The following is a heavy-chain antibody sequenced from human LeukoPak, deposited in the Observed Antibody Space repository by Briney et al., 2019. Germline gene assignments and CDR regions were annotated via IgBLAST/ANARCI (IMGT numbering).Heavy chain of an antibody. Sequence: PGGALRLSCAASGFTFSDEYMSWIRQAPRKGLEWVSYTSNSGTYTNYADTVRGRFTISRDNAKHSLYLQMNSLRAEDTAVYYCARSRGAGPGAYFDYWGQGTLVTVSS. V-gene: IGHV3-11*03. CDR2: TSNSGTYT. J-gene: IGHJ4*02. CDR3: ARSRGAGPGAYFDY. D-gene: IGHD6-19*01. CDR1: GFTFSDEY.